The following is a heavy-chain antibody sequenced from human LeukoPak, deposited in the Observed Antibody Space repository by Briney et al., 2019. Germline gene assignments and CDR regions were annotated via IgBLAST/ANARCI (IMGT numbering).Heavy chain of an antibody. CDR1: GFTFSSYW. D-gene: IGHD4-23*01. Sequence: GGSLRLSCAISGFTFSSYWMHWVRQAPGKGLVWVSRIDRDGSRINYADSVKGRFTISRDNGKNTLFLQMNSLRAEDAAVYYCARGNDYGGPHYWGQGTLVTVSS. CDR2: IDRDGSRI. J-gene: IGHJ4*02. CDR3: ARGNDYGGPHY. V-gene: IGHV3-74*01.